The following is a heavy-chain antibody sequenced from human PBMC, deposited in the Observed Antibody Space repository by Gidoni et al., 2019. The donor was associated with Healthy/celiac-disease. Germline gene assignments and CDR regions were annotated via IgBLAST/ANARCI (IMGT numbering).Heavy chain of an antibody. J-gene: IGHJ5*02. CDR3: ARGVVPRLEGPQDP. CDR1: GYTLTSYD. V-gene: IGHV1-8*01. D-gene: IGHD2-2*01. CDR2: MNPNSGNT. Sequence: VQLVQSGAEVKKPGASVKVSCKASGYTLTSYDINWVRQATGQGLEWMGWMNPNSGNTGYAQKFQGRVTMTRNTSRSTAYMELSSLRSEDTAVYYCARGVVPRLEGPQDPWGQGTLVTVSS.